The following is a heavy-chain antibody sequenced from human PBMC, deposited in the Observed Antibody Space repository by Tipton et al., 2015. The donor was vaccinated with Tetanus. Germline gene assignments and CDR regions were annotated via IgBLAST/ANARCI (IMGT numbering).Heavy chain of an antibody. J-gene: IGHJ4*02. CDR2: ISGSGNTI. CDR3: GVMVRGVLLTRVIEH. Sequence: GSLRLSCAASGISFSDSYMTWMRQAPGKGPEWVSYISGSGNTIYLADSVKGRMTTSRDNGKASVYLQMNNLRAEDTAVYYCGVMVRGVLLTRVIEHWGQGALVTVSS. D-gene: IGHD3-10*01. CDR1: GISFSDSY. V-gene: IGHV3-11*01.